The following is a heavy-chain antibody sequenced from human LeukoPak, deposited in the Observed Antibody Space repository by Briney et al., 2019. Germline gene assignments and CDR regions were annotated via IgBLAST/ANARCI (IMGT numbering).Heavy chain of an antibody. CDR1: GGSISSYY. Sequence: KPSETLSLTCTVSGGSISSYYWSWIRQPAGKGLEWIGRIYTSGSTNYNPSLKSRVTMSVDTSKNQFSLKLSSVTAADTAVYYCARDPFTSSSGLFDYWGQGTLATVSS. V-gene: IGHV4-4*07. J-gene: IGHJ4*02. CDR2: IYTSGST. D-gene: IGHD2-8*02. CDR3: ARDPFTSSSGLFDY.